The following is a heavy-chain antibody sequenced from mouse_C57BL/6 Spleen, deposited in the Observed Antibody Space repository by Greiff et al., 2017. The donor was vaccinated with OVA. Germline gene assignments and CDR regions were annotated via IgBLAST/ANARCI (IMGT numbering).Heavy chain of an antibody. CDR1: GYTFTDYY. CDR3: ASGYYGSSPFAY. CDR2: INPNNGGT. V-gene: IGHV1-26*01. D-gene: IGHD1-1*01. Sequence: VQLQQSGPELVKPGASVKISCKASGYTFTDYYMNWVKQSHGKSLEWIGDINPNNGGTSYNQKFKGKATLTVDKSSSTAYMELLTLTSADSSVYYCASGYYGSSPFAYWGQGTLVTVSA. J-gene: IGHJ3*01.